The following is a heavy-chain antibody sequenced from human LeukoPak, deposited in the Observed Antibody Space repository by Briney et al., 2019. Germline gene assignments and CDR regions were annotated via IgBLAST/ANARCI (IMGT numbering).Heavy chain of an antibody. CDR1: GGSFSGYY. J-gene: IGHJ3*02. Sequence: SETLSLTCAVYGGSFSGYYWSWIRQPPGKGLEWIGEINHSGSTNYNPSLKSRVTISVDTSKNQFSLKLSSVTAADTAVYYCARDSTEVLDAFDIWGQGTMVTVSS. V-gene: IGHV4-34*01. CDR3: ARDSTEVLDAFDI. CDR2: INHSGST. D-gene: IGHD3-10*01.